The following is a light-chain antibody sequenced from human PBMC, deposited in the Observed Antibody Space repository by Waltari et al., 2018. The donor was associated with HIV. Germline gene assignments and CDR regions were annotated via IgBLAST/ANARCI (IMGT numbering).Light chain of an antibody. J-gene: IGKJ2*01. Sequence: AIQMTQSPSSLSASVGDRVTITCRASPGIRNDLGWYQQKPGKAPKLLIYAASSLQGGVPSRFSGSGSGTDFTLTISSLQPEDFASYYCLQDYNYPYTFGQGTKLEIK. CDR1: PGIRND. V-gene: IGKV1-6*01. CDR3: LQDYNYPYT. CDR2: AAS.